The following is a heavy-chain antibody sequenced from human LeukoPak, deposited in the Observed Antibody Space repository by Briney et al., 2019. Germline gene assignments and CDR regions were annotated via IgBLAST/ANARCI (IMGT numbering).Heavy chain of an antibody. V-gene: IGHV3-48*01. J-gene: IGHJ4*02. CDR2: ISSSSSTI. Sequence: PGGSLRLSCAASGFTFSSYSMNWVRQAPGKGLEWVSYISSSSSTIYYADSVKGRFTISRDNAKNSLYLQMNSLRAEDTAVYYCARDSSGSAYYFDNWGQGTLVTVPS. CDR3: ARDSSGSAYYFDN. CDR1: GFTFSSYS. D-gene: IGHD6-19*01.